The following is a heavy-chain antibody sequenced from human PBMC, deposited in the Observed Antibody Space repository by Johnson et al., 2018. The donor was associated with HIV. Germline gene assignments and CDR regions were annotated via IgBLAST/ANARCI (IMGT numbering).Heavy chain of an antibody. Sequence: QVQLVESGGGLVQPGGSLRLSCAASGFTFSSYAMSWVRQAPGKGLEWVAVIWYDGNIKYYADSVKGRFTISRDNSKNTLYLQMNSLRAEDTAVYYCAKDTIAGVKGDSLIWGQGTMVTVSS. V-gene: IGHV3-33*06. J-gene: IGHJ3*02. CDR3: AKDTIAGVKGDSLI. D-gene: IGHD3-9*01. CDR1: GFTFSSYA. CDR2: IWYDGNIK.